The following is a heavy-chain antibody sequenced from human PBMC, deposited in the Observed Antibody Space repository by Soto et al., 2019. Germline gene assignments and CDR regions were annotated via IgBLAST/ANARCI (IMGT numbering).Heavy chain of an antibody. V-gene: IGHV1-18*01. CDR2: ISAYNGNT. CDR3: AREGYSYGYDYYYSGMDV. CDR1: GYTFTSYG. D-gene: IGHD5-18*01. J-gene: IGHJ6*02. Sequence: VASVKVSYKASGYTFTSYGISWVRQAPGQGLEWMGWISAYNGNTNYAQKLQGRVTMTTDTSTSTAYMELRSLRSDDTSVYYCAREGYSYGYDYYYSGMDVWCQGTTVTVSS.